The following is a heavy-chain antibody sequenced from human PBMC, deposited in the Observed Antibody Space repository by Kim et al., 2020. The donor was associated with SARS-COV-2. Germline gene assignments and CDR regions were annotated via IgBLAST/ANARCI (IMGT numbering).Heavy chain of an antibody. CDR1: GFTFGDYA. Sequence: GGSLRLSCAASGFTFGDYAMSWVRQAPGKGLEWVSAISARGDITYYADSVKGRFTISSDDSKNTLYLQINSLRVEDTALYYCAKDLNSASFDWGQGTLVTVSS. D-gene: IGHD3-10*01. V-gene: IGHV3-23*01. CDR2: ISARGDIT. J-gene: IGHJ4*02. CDR3: AKDLNSASFD.